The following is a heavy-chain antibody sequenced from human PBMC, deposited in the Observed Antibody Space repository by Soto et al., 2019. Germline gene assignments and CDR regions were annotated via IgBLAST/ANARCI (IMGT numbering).Heavy chain of an antibody. CDR1: GFTVNSHA. Sequence: GGSLRLSCAASGFTVNSHAMGWVRQAPGKGLEWVASISGSGDGTYYGDSVKGRFTISRDSSSSTLYLQMNNLRGEDTAVYFCTKSRRGILMVYGFGGMDVWGQGTTVTVS. V-gene: IGHV3-23*01. D-gene: IGHD2-8*01. CDR2: ISGSGDGT. CDR3: TKSRRGILMVYGFGGMDV. J-gene: IGHJ6*02.